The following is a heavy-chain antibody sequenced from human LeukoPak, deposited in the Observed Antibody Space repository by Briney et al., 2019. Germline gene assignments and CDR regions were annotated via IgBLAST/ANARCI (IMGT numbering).Heavy chain of an antibody. Sequence: PSETLSLTCTVSPDSFWNYYWSWIRLPAGKGLEWIGRIYTSGSATYNPSLKSRVTMSVDKSKNQFSLNLSSLTAADTAVYYCARGLVGATGDQNFFDPWGQGTLVTVSS. V-gene: IGHV4-4*07. CDR2: IYTSGSA. D-gene: IGHD1-26*01. CDR3: ARGLVGATGDQNFFDP. CDR1: PDSFWNYY. J-gene: IGHJ5*02.